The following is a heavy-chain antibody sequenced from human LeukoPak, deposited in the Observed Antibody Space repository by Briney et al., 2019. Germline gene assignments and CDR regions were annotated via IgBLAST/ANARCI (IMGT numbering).Heavy chain of an antibody. Sequence: SETLSLTCSVSNGSISSYHWSWIRQPPGKGLQWIGFIYSSGSTNYNPSLKSRVTISLDTSKNQFSLKLSSVTAADTAVYYCARDGPQYGMDVWGQGTTVTVSS. CDR2: IYSSGST. J-gene: IGHJ6*02. V-gene: IGHV4-59*01. CDR3: ARDGPQYGMDV. CDR1: NGSISSYH.